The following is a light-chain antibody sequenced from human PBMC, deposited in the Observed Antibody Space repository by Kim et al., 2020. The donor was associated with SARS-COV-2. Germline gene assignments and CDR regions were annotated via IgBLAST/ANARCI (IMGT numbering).Light chain of an antibody. V-gene: IGKV1-39*01. CDR1: QSISTY. CDR3: QQSHTTPLLT. Sequence: SVGDKVTIACRASQSISTYLNWYQQKPAKAPKLLIYAASTWLSRVPSRFSGSGSATDFTLTISSLQPEDFATSYCQQSHTTPLLTFGGGTKVDIK. CDR2: AAS. J-gene: IGKJ4*01.